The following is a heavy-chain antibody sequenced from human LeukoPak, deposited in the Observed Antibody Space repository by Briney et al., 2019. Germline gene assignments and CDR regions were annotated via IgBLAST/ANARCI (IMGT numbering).Heavy chain of an antibody. J-gene: IGHJ4*02. CDR1: GFTFSSYW. CDR2: IKQDGSEK. V-gene: IGHV3-7*01. Sequence: GGSLRLSCAASGFTFSSYWMSWVRQAPGKGLEWVAKIKQDGSEKYYVDSVKGRFTISRDNAKNSLYLQMNRLRAEDTAVHYCARVYDFWSGYFDYWGQGTLVTVSS. CDR3: ARVYDFWSGYFDY. D-gene: IGHD3-3*01.